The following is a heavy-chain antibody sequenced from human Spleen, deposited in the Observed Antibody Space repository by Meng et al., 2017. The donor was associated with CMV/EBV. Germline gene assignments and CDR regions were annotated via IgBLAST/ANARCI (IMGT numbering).Heavy chain of an antibody. D-gene: IGHD2-2*01. CDR3: ARDRCSSTTCYLGNGDWFDP. CDR2: IYYSGST. V-gene: IGHV4-39*07. J-gene: IGHJ5*02. CDR1: RSYY. Sequence: RSYYWCWIRQPPGKGLEWIGSIYYSGSTYYNPSLKSRVTISVDTSKNQFSLKLSSVTAADTAVYYCARDRCSSTTCYLGNGDWFDPWGQGTLVTVSS.